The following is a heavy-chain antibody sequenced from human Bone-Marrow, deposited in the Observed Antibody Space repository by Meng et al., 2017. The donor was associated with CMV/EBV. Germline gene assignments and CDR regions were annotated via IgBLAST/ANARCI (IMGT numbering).Heavy chain of an antibody. D-gene: IGHD6-13*01. CDR2: IGTAGDT. CDR3: AKDSSSRSAFDI. Sequence: GESLKISCAASGFTFSSYDMHWVRQATGKGLEWVSAIGTAGDTYYPGSVKGRFTISRENAKNSLYLQMNSLRAGDTAVYYCAKDSSSRSAFDIWGQGTMVTVSS. J-gene: IGHJ3*02. V-gene: IGHV3-13*01. CDR1: GFTFSSYD.